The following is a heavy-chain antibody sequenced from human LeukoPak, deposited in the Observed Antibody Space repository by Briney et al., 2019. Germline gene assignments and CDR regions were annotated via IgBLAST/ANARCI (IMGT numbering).Heavy chain of an antibody. D-gene: IGHD2-2*01. J-gene: IGHJ4*02. V-gene: IGHV3-9*01. CDR2: IIWNSDCI. Sequence: SLRLSCSASALSLDDYTLQSVWHAPGESLEWVLGIIWNSDCIGYAVSVKGRFTISRDNAKNFLYLQMNSLRAEDTALFYCAKDICRSNSCGFDYWGQGTLVTVSS. CDR3: AKDICRSNSCGFDY. CDR1: ALSLDDYT.